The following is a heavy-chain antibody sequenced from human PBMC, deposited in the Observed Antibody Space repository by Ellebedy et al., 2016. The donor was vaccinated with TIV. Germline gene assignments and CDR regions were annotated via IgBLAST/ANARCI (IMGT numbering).Heavy chain of an antibody. V-gene: IGHV1-3*04. CDR3: ARDAGYTTRWHEDWFDP. Sequence: ASVKVSXXASGYTFTNYAMHWMRQAPGQSLEWMGWINTANGNTKYSRKFQGRLTISRDTSANTAYMELSSLKSEDSAVYYCARDAGYTTRWHEDWFDPWGQGTLVTVSS. CDR2: INTANGNT. CDR1: GYTFTNYA. D-gene: IGHD5-24*01. J-gene: IGHJ5*02.